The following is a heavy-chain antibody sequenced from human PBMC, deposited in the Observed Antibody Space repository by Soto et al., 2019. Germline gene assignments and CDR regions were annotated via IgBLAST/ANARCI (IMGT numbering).Heavy chain of an antibody. V-gene: IGHV2-5*01. D-gene: IGHD1-26*01. Sequence: QITLKESGPTLVKPTQTLTLTCTFSGFSLSTSGVGLGWIRQPPGKALEWLALIYWNDDKRYSPSLKSRLTITKDTSKNQVVLTMTNMDPVDTATYYCAHRLTPTTPFDYWGQGTLVTVSS. CDR3: AHRLTPTTPFDY. CDR1: GFSLSTSGVG. CDR2: IYWNDDK. J-gene: IGHJ4*02.